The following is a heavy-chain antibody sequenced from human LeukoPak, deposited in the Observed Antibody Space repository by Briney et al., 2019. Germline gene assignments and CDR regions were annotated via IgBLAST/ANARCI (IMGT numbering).Heavy chain of an antibody. V-gene: IGHV1-69*13. D-gene: IGHD3-10*01. Sequence: ASVKVSCKTSGGTFSRFAISWVRQAPGQGLGWMGGIIPIFGPANYAQKFQGRVTITADESTSTAYMELSSLRSEDTALYYCAKSTYYYGSGEGSNYWYFDLWGRGTLVTVSS. J-gene: IGHJ2*01. CDR1: GGTFSRFA. CDR2: IIPIFGPA. CDR3: AKSTYYYGSGEGSNYWYFDL.